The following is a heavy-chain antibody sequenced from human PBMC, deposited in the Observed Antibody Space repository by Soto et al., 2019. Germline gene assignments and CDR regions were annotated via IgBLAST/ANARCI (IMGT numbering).Heavy chain of an antibody. V-gene: IGHV1-69*01. J-gene: IGHJ6*02. CDR3: ARQLLEDSSGYYLSYYGMDV. Sequence: QVQLVQSGAEVKKPGSSVKVSCKASGGTFSSYAISWVRQAPGQGLEWMGGIIPIFGTANYAQKFQGRVTITADESTSTAYVELSSLRSEDTAVYYCARQLLEDSSGYYLSYYGMDVWGQGTTVTVSS. D-gene: IGHD3-22*01. CDR1: GGTFSSYA. CDR2: IIPIFGTA.